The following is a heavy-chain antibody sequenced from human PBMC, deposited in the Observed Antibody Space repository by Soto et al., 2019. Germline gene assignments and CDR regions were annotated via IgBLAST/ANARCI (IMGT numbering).Heavy chain of an antibody. CDR3: ARAWAVAATLDWFDP. J-gene: IGHJ5*02. CDR1: GGSTSSGGYY. Sequence: SETLSLTCTVSGGSTSSGGYYWSWIRQHPGKGLEWIGYIYYSGSTYYNPSLKSRVTISVDTSKNQFSLKLSSVTAADTAVYYCARAWAVAATLDWFDPWGQGTLVTVSS. D-gene: IGHD2-15*01. CDR2: IYYSGST. V-gene: IGHV4-31*03.